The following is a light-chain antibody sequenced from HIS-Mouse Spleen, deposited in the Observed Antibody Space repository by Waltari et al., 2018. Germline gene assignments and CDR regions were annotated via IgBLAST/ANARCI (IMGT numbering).Light chain of an antibody. CDR1: QSISSW. CDR2: KAY. Sequence: DIQMTQSPSTLSASVGDRVTITCRASQSISSWLAWYQQKPGKAPKPLMYKAYSLESGVPSRFSGSGSGTEFTLTISSLQPDDFATYYCQQYNSYPFTFGPGTKVDIK. CDR3: QQYNSYPFT. V-gene: IGKV1-5*03. J-gene: IGKJ3*01.